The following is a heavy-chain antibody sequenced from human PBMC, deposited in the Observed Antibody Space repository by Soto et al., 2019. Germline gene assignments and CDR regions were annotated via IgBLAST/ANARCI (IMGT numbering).Heavy chain of an antibody. J-gene: IGHJ5*02. CDR3: AKDGIAVADTNWFDP. CDR1: GFTFSSYG. Sequence: PGGSLRLSCAACGFTFSSYGMHWVRQAPGKGLEWVAVISYDGSNKYYADSVKGRFTISRDNSKNTLYLQMSSLRAEDTAVYYCAKDGIAVADTNWFDPWGQGTLVTVSS. CDR2: ISYDGSNK. D-gene: IGHD6-19*01. V-gene: IGHV3-30*18.